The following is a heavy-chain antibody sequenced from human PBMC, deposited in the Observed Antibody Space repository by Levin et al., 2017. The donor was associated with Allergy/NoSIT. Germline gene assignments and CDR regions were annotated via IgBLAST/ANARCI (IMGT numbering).Heavy chain of an antibody. CDR1: GGSISSGDSY. D-gene: IGHD2-21*02. V-gene: IGHV4-30-4*01. J-gene: IGHJ6*02. Sequence: SETLSLTCTVSGGSISSGDSYWTWIRQPPGEGLEWIGYIYYTGTTYYNPSLKSRVTISLDTSKNQFSLQLNSVTAADTAVYYCVRAFIKTADSLYYYGMDVWGLGTTVTVSS. CDR3: VRAFIKTADSLYYYGMDV. CDR2: IYYTGTT.